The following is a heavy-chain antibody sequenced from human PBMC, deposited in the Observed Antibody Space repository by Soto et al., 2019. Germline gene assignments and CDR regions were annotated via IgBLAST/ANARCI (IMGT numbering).Heavy chain of an antibody. CDR1: GGSISNYY. Sequence: PSETLSLNCTVSGGSISNYYWTWVRQPPGKGLEWIGYVYYSGSTNYNPSLESRVTISIDASKNQFSLKMKSVTAADTAVYYCVRDYLLTGFDPWGQGALVTVSS. J-gene: IGHJ5*02. CDR3: VRDYLLTGFDP. D-gene: IGHD3-9*01. CDR2: VYYSGST. V-gene: IGHV4-59*01.